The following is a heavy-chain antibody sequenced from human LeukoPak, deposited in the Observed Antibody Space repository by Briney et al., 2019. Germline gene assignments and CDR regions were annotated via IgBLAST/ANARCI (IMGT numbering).Heavy chain of an antibody. CDR1: GFTFIGYS. J-gene: IGHJ4*02. D-gene: IGHD2-21*01. CDR3: ARHIYDY. V-gene: IGHV3-48*02. Sequence: GGSLPETLAATGFTFIGYSNNWVRQAPGKGLEWVSYISSGSSTIYYADSVKGRFTISRDNAKNSLYLQMNSLRDEDTPVYFCARHIYDYWGQGTLVTVSS. CDR2: ISSGSSTI.